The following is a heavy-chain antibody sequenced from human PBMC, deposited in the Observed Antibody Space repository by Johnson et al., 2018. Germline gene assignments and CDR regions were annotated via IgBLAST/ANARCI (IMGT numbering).Heavy chain of an antibody. CDR3: AMGYWSATRGYYPDYDALDI. J-gene: IGHJ3*02. V-gene: IGHV1-69*01. CDR1: GGTFSNFA. D-gene: IGHD3-22*01. CDR2: IITIFGTA. Sequence: VQLLESGAEVTKPGSSVKVSCKASGGTFSNFAFSWVRQAPGQGLEWMGGIITIFGTANYAQKFPGRVTFTADGSPTAYLELSSLTSEDTAVYYWAMGYWSATRGYYPDYDALDIWGQGTMVTVSS.